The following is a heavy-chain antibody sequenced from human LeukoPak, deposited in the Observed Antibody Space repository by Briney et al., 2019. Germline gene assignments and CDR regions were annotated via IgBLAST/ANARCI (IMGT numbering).Heavy chain of an antibody. CDR2: ISYDGSKK. V-gene: IGHV3-30*18. CDR3: AKDIGVPALDY. Sequence: GGSLRLSCAGSGFTFNSYGLHWVRQAPGKGLEWVAVISYDGSKKYYVDSVNGRFTISRDNSKSTLYLQMNSLRAEDTAVYYCAKDIGVPALDYSGQRTLVTVSS. J-gene: IGHJ4*02. D-gene: IGHD6-19*01. CDR1: GFTFNSYG.